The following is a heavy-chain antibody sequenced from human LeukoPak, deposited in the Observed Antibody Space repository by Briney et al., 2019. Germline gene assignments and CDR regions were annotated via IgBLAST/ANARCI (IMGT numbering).Heavy chain of an antibody. V-gene: IGHV1-2*02. J-gene: IGHJ5*02. CDR2: INPNSGGT. D-gene: IGHD1-26*01. CDR3: ARDPVGAAYRAYNWFDP. Sequence: GASVKVSCKASGYTFTGYYMHWVRQAPGQGLEWMGWINPNSGGTNYAQKFQGRVTMTRDTSISTAYMELSRLRSDDTAVYYCARDPVGAAYRAYNWFDPWGQGTLVTVSS. CDR1: GYTFTGYY.